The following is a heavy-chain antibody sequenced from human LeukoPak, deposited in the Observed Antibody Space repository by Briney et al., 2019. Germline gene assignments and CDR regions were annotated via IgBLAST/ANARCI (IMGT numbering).Heavy chain of an antibody. CDR3: AKAQGWELPYYFDY. D-gene: IGHD1-26*01. Sequence: PGGSLRLSCAASGFTFSSYGMHWFRQAPGKGLEWVAFIRYDGSNKYYADSVKGRFTISRDNSKNTLYLQMNSLRAEDTAVYYCAKAQGWELPYYFDYWGQGTLVTVSS. CDR1: GFTFSSYG. J-gene: IGHJ4*02. CDR2: IRYDGSNK. V-gene: IGHV3-30*02.